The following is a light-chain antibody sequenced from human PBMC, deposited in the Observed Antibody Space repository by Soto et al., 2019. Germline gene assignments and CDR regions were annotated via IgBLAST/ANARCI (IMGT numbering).Light chain of an antibody. V-gene: IGKV1-33*01. CDR1: QAVSNY. CDR2: AAS. J-gene: IGKJ4*01. CDR3: QQYDKFPFT. Sequence: DIQMTQSPSSLSASVGDRVTITCQASQAVSNYLSWYQQNPGKASKLLMYAASNLETGVPIRFSGSGSGTHFTFTISSLQPEEIATYYCQQYDKFPFTFGGGSNVEIK.